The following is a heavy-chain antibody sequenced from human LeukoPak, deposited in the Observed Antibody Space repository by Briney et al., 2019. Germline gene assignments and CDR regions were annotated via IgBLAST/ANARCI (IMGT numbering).Heavy chain of an antibody. CDR3: ARYGGSFDY. V-gene: IGHV4-34*01. CDR1: GGSFSGYY. Sequence: SETLSLTCAVYGGSFSGYYWNWIRQPPGKGLEWIGEINHRGSTNYIPSLKSRVTISVDTSKNQFSLKLSSVTAADTAVYYCARYGGSFDYWGQGTLVTVSS. D-gene: IGHD3-16*01. J-gene: IGHJ4*02. CDR2: INHRGST.